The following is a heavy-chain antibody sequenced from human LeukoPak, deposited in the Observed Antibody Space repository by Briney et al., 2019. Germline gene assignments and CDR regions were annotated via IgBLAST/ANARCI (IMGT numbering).Heavy chain of an antibody. J-gene: IGHJ4*02. D-gene: IGHD4-17*01. V-gene: IGHV3-30*18. CDR1: GFTFRTFG. CDR3: ANGDYYLDY. Sequence: GGSLRLSCAGSGFTFRTFGMNWVRQAPGKGLEWVALVSYGGSNKYYADSVKGRFTISRDNSKNTLYLQMNSLRAEDTAVYYCANGDYYLDYWGQGTLVTVSS. CDR2: VSYGGSNK.